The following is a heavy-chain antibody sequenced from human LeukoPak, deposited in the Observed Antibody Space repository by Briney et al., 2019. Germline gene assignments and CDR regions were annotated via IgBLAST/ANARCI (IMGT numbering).Heavy chain of an antibody. Sequence: SETLSLTCTVSGGSISSGGYYWNWIRQHPGKGLEWIGYIYNSGDTYYNLSLKSRVTISVDTSKNQFSLKLSSVTAADTAVYYCARGDMAATHYFDSWGQGTLVTVSS. CDR1: GGSISSGGYY. D-gene: IGHD2-15*01. J-gene: IGHJ4*02. CDR3: ARGDMAATHYFDS. V-gene: IGHV4-31*03. CDR2: IYNSGDT.